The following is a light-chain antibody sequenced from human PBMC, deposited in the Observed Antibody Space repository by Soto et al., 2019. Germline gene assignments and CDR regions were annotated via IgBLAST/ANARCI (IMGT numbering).Light chain of an antibody. Sequence: DLVMTQSPDSLAVSLGEIAGINCKSSRSVLYSSNNKKYLAWYQQKKGQPPKLLIYWATTRESGVPERLSGSGYGTDLTITVSGMKHEDVEIYYCHQYFRTTLTFGGGTKVDIK. CDR2: WAT. CDR3: HQYFRTTLT. J-gene: IGKJ4*01. V-gene: IGKV4-1*01. CDR1: RSVLYSSNNKKY.